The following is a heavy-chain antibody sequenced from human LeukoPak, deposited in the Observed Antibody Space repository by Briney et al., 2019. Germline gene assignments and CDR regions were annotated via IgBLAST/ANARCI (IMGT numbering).Heavy chain of an antibody. Sequence: GGSLRLSCAASGFTFSRYAMHWVRQAPGKGLEWVALISYDGSNKYYADSVRGRFTISRDNSKNTLYLQMNTLRAEDTAVYYCARDLGWLQSDYWGQGTLVTVSS. J-gene: IGHJ4*02. D-gene: IGHD5-24*01. CDR1: GFTFSRYA. V-gene: IGHV3-30-3*01. CDR3: ARDLGWLQSDY. CDR2: ISYDGSNK.